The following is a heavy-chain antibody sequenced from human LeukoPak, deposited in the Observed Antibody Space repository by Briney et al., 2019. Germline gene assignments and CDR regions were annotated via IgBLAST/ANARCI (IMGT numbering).Heavy chain of an antibody. J-gene: IGHJ6*02. V-gene: IGHV3-7*04. Sequence: GGSLRLSCAASGFTFSSYWMTWDRQAPGKGLEWVANIQQDGSEKYYVDSVKGRFAISRDNAKNSFYLQMNSLRAEDTAVYYCARARGMDVWGQGTTVTVSS. CDR3: ARARGMDV. CDR1: GFTFSSYW. CDR2: IQQDGSEK.